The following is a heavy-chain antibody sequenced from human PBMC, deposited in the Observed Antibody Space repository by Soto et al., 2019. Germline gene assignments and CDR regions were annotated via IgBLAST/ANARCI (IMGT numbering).Heavy chain of an antibody. CDR1: GYTFTGYY. J-gene: IGHJ4*02. V-gene: IGHV1-2*02. Sequence: ASVKVSCKASGYTFTGYYMHWVRQAPGQGLEWMGWINPNSGGTNYAQKFQGRVTMTRDTSISTAYMELSRLRSDDTAVYYCARAPEQWPGGIDYWGQGTLVTVSS. CDR3: ARAPEQWPGGIDY. CDR2: INPNSGGT. D-gene: IGHD6-19*01.